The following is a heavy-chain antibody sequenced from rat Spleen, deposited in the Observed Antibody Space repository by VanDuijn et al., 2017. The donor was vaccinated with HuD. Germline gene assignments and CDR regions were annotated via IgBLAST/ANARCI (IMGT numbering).Heavy chain of an antibody. Sequence: EVQLVESGGGLVQPGRSLKLSCAASGFTFSNYGMAWVRQAPKKGLEWVATISYGDSSGHSATYYRDSVKGRFSISRDNAKNTQYLQMDSLRSEDTATYYCARWGAAISTPYYVMDAWGQGASVTVSS. CDR1: GFTFSNYG. CDR3: ARWGAAISTPYYVMDA. D-gene: IGHD1-2*01. J-gene: IGHJ4*01. CDR2: ISYGDSSGHSAT. V-gene: IGHV5S13*01.